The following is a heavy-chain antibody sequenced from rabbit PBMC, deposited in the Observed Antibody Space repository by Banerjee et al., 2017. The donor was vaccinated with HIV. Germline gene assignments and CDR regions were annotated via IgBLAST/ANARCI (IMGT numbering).Heavy chain of an antibody. CDR2: IYAGSSGST. J-gene: IGHJ4*01. V-gene: IGHV1S45*01. Sequence: QEQLVESGGGLVQPEGSLTLTCKASGFDFSSNAMSWVRQAPGKGLEWIACIYAGSSGSTYYASWAKGRFTISKTSSTTVTLQMTSLTAANTATYFCARHASGSGYYYYFNLWGQGTLVTV. D-gene: IGHD1-1*01. CDR1: GFDFSSNA. CDR3: ARHASGSGYYYYFNL.